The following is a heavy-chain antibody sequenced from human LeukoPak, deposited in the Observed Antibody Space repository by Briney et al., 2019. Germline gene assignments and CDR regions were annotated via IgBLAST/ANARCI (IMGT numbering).Heavy chain of an antibody. CDR3: AREGGDSPYYFDY. CDR2: IIPIFGTA. V-gene: IGHV1-69*06. D-gene: IGHD3-16*01. CDR1: GGTFSSYA. Sequence: GASVKVSCKASGGTFSSYAVSWVRQAPGQGLEWMGGIIPIFGTANYAQKFQGRVTITADKSTSTAYMELSSLRSEDTAVYYCAREGGDSPYYFDYWGQGTLVTVSS. J-gene: IGHJ4*02.